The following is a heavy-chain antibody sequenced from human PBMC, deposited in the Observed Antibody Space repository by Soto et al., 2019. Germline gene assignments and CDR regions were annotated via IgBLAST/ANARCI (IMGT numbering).Heavy chain of an antibody. V-gene: IGHV3-48*04. Sequence: GGSLRLSCAASGFAFSVSGMNWVRQAAGQGLEWVSYISSGGGTIYYADSVKGRFTISRDNAKNSLYLEMDSLRTEDTAVYYCARSAGDYWGQGALVTVSS. CDR2: ISSGGGTI. CDR3: ARSAGDY. J-gene: IGHJ4*02. CDR1: GFAFSVSG.